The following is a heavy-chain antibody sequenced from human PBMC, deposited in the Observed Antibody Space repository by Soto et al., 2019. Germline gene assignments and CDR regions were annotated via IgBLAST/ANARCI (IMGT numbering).Heavy chain of an antibody. CDR3: GRHPISYSDVLTGQIVYPGFNCIDP. Sequence: QVQLKESGPGLVKPSETLSLTCNVSGGSIRTSYWTWIRQPPGKGLEWIGYIYHTGFTHYNPSLKGPDTTSVDTSNSRFSLTLSSVTAADTAIYYCGRHPISYSDVLTGQIVYPGFNCIDPWGQGTLVTVSS. CDR2: IYHTGFT. J-gene: IGHJ5*02. V-gene: IGHV4-59*08. D-gene: IGHD3-9*01. CDR1: GGSIRTSY.